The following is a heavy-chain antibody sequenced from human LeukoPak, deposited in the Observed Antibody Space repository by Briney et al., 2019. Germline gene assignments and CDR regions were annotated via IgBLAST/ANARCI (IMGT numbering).Heavy chain of an antibody. CDR3: ARHRTYYYGSGSPTRLFDY. D-gene: IGHD3-10*01. CDR1: GGSISSRSYY. J-gene: IGHJ4*02. CDR2: IYYSGST. V-gene: IGHV4-39*01. Sequence: SETLSLTCTVSGGSISSRSYYWGWIRQPPGKGLEWIGSIYYSGSTYYNPSLKSRVTISVDTSKNQFSLKLSSVTAADTAVYYCARHRTYYYGSGSPTRLFDYWGQGTLVTVSS.